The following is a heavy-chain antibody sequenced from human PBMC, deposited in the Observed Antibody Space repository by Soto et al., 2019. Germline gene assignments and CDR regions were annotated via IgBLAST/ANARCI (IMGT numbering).Heavy chain of an antibody. Sequence: QVQLVQSGAEVKKPGASVKVSCKASGYTFTSYGISWVRQAPGQGLEWMGWISAYNGNTNYAQKLQGRVTMTTDTSTSTAYMELRSLRSADTAVYYCASFITMIVVVNAFDIWGQGTMVTVSS. CDR2: ISAYNGNT. J-gene: IGHJ3*02. D-gene: IGHD3-22*01. V-gene: IGHV1-18*01. CDR1: GYTFTSYG. CDR3: ASFITMIVVVNAFDI.